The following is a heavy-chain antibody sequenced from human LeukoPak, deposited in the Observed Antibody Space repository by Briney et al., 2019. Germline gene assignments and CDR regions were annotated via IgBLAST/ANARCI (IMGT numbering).Heavy chain of an antibody. CDR1: GFNFSDYN. J-gene: IGHJ4*02. CDR2: ISSSSSYI. V-gene: IGHV3-21*01. Sequence: GGSLRLSCAASGFNFSDYNMNRVRQAPGKGLEWVSSISSSSSYIYYADSVKGRFTISRDNAKNSLFVQMNSLRAEDTAVYYCARAPGVGLGFNYWGQGTLVTVSS. CDR3: ARAPGVGLGFNY. D-gene: IGHD2-15*01.